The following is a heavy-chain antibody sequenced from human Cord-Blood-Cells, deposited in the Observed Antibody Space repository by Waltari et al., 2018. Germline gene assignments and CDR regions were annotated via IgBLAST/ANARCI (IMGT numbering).Heavy chain of an antibody. V-gene: IGHV1-69*12. D-gene: IGHD1-26*01. CDR2: IIPIVGTA. J-gene: IGHJ6*02. Sequence: QVQLVQSGAEVKKPGSSVKVSCKASGGTFSSYAISWVRQAPGQGLEWMGGIIPIVGTANYAQKFHGRVTITADESTSTAYMELSSLRSEDTAVYYCARDGDSGSYYRGDYYGMDVWGQGTTVTVSS. CDR3: ARDGDSGSYYRGDYYGMDV. CDR1: GGTFSSYA.